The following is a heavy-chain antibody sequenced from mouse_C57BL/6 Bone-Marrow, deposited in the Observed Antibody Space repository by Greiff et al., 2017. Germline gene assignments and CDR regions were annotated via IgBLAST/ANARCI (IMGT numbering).Heavy chain of an antibody. D-gene: IGHD1-1*01. V-gene: IGHV1-82*01. CDR3: ARCGIYYYCGFAY. CDR2: IYPGDGDT. J-gene: IGHJ3*01. Sequence: QVQGVESGPELVKPGASVKISCKASGYAFSSSWMNWVKQRPGQGLEWIGRIYPGDGDTNYNGKFKGKATLTADKSSSTAYMQLSSLTSEDSAVYFCARCGIYYYCGFAYWGQGTLVTVSA. CDR1: GYAFSSSW.